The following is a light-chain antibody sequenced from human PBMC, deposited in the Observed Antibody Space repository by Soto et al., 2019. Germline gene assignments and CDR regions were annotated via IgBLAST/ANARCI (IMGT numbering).Light chain of an antibody. CDR1: GSNIGAGSD. CDR2: GNN. V-gene: IGLV1-40*01. CDR3: QSYDSSLSGFYV. J-gene: IGLJ1*01. Sequence: QSVLTQPPSVSGAPGQRVTISCTGSGSNIGAGSDVYWYQQLPGTAPKLLIYGNNNRPSGVPARFSASKSGTSASLAITGLQAEDEADDYCQSYDSSLSGFYVFGTGTKLTVL.